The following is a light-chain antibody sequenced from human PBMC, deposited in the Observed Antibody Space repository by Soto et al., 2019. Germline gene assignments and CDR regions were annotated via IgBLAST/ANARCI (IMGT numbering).Light chain of an antibody. Sequence: AIQMTQSPPSLSASVGGRVTITCRARQGIKNNLAWFQQKPGKAPKLLIYDASSLQTGVPSRFSGSGSGTDFTLTISSLQPEDFASYFCLQDYNYPLTFGQGTKVEIK. CDR3: LQDYNYPLT. CDR1: QGIKNN. CDR2: DAS. V-gene: IGKV1-6*01. J-gene: IGKJ1*01.